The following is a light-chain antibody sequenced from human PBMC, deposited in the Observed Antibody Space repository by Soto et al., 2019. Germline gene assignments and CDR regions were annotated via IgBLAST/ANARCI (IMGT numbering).Light chain of an antibody. CDR3: QQSYSTPLT. Sequence: DIQMTQSPSSLSASVGDRVTITCRASQSISSYLNWYQQKPGKAPKLLIYAASSLRSGVPSRFSGSGSGTDFTLAIRSLQPEDFATYYCQQSYSTPLTFGGGTKVEIK. CDR2: AAS. CDR1: QSISSY. J-gene: IGKJ4*01. V-gene: IGKV1-39*01.